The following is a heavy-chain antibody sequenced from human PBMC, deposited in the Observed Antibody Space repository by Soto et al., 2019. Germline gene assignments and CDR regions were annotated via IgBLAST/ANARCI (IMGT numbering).Heavy chain of an antibody. V-gene: IGHV4-31*03. Sequence: QVQLQESGPGLVKPLQTLSLTCSVSGGSINSDGYYWSWIRQHPGKGLEWIGYIYFSGSTYYSASLKSRVTISVDTSKNQFSLKLSSVTAADTAVYYCARRGSGSYIFDFWGQGIQVTVSS. D-gene: IGHD3-10*01. J-gene: IGHJ4*02. CDR3: ARRGSGSYIFDF. CDR2: IYFSGST. CDR1: GGSINSDGYY.